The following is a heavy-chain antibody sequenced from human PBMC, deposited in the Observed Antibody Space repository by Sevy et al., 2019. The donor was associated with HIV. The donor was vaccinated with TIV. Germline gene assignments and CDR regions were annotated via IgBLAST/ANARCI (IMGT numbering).Heavy chain of an antibody. D-gene: IGHD3-9*01. CDR2: INHSGST. Sequence: SETLSLTCAVYGGSFSGYYWSWIRQPPGKGLEWIVEINHSGSTNYNPSLKSRVTISVDTSKNQFSLKLSSVTAADTAVYYCAGPFHDILTGYHYYGMDVWGQGTTVTVSS. CDR3: AGPFHDILTGYHYYGMDV. V-gene: IGHV4-34*01. J-gene: IGHJ6*02. CDR1: GGSFSGYY.